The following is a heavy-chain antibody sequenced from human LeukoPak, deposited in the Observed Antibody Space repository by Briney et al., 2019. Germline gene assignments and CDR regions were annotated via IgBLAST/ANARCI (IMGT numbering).Heavy chain of an antibody. CDR3: ARARRNSSGKLNWFDP. D-gene: IGHD6-19*01. J-gene: IGHJ5*02. V-gene: IGHV4-31*03. Sequence: HPSETLSLTCTVSGGSISSGGYYWSWIRQHPGKGLEWIGYIYYSGSTYYNPSLKSRVTISVDTSKNQFSLKLSSVTAADTAVYYCARARRNSSGKLNWFDPWGQGTLVTVSS. CDR2: IYYSGST. CDR1: GGSISSGGYY.